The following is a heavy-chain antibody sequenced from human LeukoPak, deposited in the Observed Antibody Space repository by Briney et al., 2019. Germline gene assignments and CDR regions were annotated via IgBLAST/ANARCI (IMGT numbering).Heavy chain of an antibody. CDR2: IYSGGST. CDR1: GLTVSSTY. J-gene: IGHJ4*02. Sequence: PGGSLRLSCAASGLTVSSTYMSRVRQTPGKGLEWVSVIYSGGSTYYADSVKGRFTISRDNSKNTLYLQMNGLRAEDTAVYYCARDLLEWYFDFLGQGTLVTVSS. CDR3: ARDLLEWYFDF. D-gene: IGHD3-3*01. V-gene: IGHV3-66*01.